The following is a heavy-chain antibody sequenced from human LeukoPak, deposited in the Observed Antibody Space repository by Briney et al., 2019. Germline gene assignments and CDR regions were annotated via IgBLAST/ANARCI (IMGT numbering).Heavy chain of an antibody. CDR2: ISGSGGST. CDR1: GFTFSSYG. J-gene: IGHJ4*02. V-gene: IGHV3-23*01. CDR3: AKNEDYYDSSGYYYVDYFDY. D-gene: IGHD3-22*01. Sequence: GGSLRLSCAASGFTFSSYGMSWVRQAPGKGLEWVSTISGSGGSTYYADSVKGRFTISRDNSKNTLYLQMNSLRAEDTAVYYCAKNEDYYDSSGYYYVDYFDYWGQGTLVTVSS.